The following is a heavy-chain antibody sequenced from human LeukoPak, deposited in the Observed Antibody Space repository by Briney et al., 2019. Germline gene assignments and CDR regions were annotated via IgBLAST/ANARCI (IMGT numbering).Heavy chain of an antibody. J-gene: IGHJ4*02. CDR2: INHSGST. Sequence: PSETLSLTCAVYGGSFSGYYWSWIRQPPGKGLEWIGEINHSGSTNYNPSLKSRVTISVGTSKNQFSPKLSSVTAADTAVYYCAREGKKAHYYGSGSYYNRAFDYWGQGTLVTVPS. CDR3: AREGKKAHYYGSGSYYNRAFDY. CDR1: GGSFSGYY. V-gene: IGHV4-34*01. D-gene: IGHD3-10*01.